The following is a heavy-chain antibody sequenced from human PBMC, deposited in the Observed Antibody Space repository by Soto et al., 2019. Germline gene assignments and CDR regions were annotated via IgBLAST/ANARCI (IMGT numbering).Heavy chain of an antibody. V-gene: IGHV4-34*01. Sequence: PSETLSLTCAVYGGSFSGYYWSWIRQPPGKGLEWIGEINHSGSTNYNPSLKSRVTISVDTSKNQFSLKLSSVTAADTAVYYCARARSYGFLARYYYGMDVWGQGTTVTVSS. CDR3: ARARSYGFLARYYYGMDV. J-gene: IGHJ6*02. CDR1: GGSFSGYY. CDR2: INHSGST. D-gene: IGHD1-26*01.